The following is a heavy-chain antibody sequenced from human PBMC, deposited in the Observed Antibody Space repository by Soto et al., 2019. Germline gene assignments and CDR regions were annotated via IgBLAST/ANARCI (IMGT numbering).Heavy chain of an antibody. J-gene: IGHJ6*03. CDR2: IRSKGNNYAT. CDR1: GFTFSGSA. CDR3: NTQASDFWSGKPQYYMDV. D-gene: IGHD3-3*01. V-gene: IGHV3-73*01. Sequence: EVQLVESGGGLVQPGGSLKLSCAASGFTFSGSAMHWVRQASGKGLEWVGRIRSKGNNYATAYGASLKGRFTISRDDSKNPAYLQMNTLNTEDTAVYYCNTQASDFWSGKPQYYMDVWGKGTTFTVSS.